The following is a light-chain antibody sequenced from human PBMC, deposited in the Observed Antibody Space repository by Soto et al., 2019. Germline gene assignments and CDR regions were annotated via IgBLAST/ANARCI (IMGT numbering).Light chain of an antibody. Sequence: DIQMTQSPSSLSASVGDRVTITCRASQNIANWLAWYQQTPGKAPKVLIYGASTLQTGVSSRFSGSGSGTEFTLTIRSLQPGDFATYYCQQYNTYSATFGQGTRLEIK. J-gene: IGKJ5*01. CDR2: GAS. CDR3: QQYNTYSAT. V-gene: IGKV1-5*01. CDR1: QNIANW.